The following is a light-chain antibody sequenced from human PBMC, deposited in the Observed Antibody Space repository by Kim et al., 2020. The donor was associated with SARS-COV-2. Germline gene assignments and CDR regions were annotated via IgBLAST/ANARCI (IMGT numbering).Light chain of an antibody. V-gene: IGLV3-25*03. J-gene: IGLJ3*02. CDR2: KDS. CDR1: ALPKQY. Sequence: SYELTQPPSVSVSPGQTARITCSGDALPKQYAYWYQQKPDQAPVLVIYKDSERPSGIPERFSGSSSGTTVTLTISGVQAEDEADYYCQSADSSGTNWVFGGGTQLTVL. CDR3: QSADSSGTNWV.